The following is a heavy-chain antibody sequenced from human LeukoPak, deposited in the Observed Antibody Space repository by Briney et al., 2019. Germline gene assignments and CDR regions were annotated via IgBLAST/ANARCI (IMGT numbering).Heavy chain of an antibody. Sequence: GSLRLSCAASGFTVSSNYISWVRQAPGKGLEWIGAFYYRATVFNSGSTYYNPSLKSRVTISLDTSKNQFSLRLSSVTAADTAVYYCSRGGGSDSSPRINAFDIWGQGTMLTVSS. J-gene: IGHJ3*02. CDR3: SRGGGSDSSPRINAFDI. V-gene: IGHV4-4*02. D-gene: IGHD3-22*01. CDR1: GFTVSSNY. CDR2: FYYRATVFNSGST.